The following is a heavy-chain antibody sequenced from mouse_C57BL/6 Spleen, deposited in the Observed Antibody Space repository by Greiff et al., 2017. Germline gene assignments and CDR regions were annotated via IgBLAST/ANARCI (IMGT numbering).Heavy chain of an antibody. CDR3: ARGDYGSSYGFAY. J-gene: IGHJ3*01. CDR2: IYPGDGDT. CDR1: GYAFSSYW. V-gene: IGHV1-80*01. Sequence: VQLVESGAELVKPGASVKISCKASGYAFSSYWMNWVKQRPGKGLEWIGQIYPGDGDTNYNGKFKGKATLTADKSSSTAYMQLSSLTSEDSAVYFCARGDYGSSYGFAYRGQGTLVTVSA. D-gene: IGHD1-1*01.